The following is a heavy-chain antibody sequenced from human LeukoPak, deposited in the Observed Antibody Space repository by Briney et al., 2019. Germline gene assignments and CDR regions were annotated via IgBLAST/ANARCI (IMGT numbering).Heavy chain of an antibody. D-gene: IGHD2-2*01. CDR1: GYTFTSYG. CDR2: ISAYNGNT. V-gene: IGHV1-18*01. Sequence: ASVKVSCKASGYTFTSYGISWVRQAPGQGLKWMGWISAYNGNTNYAQNLQGRVTMTTDTSTSTAYMELRSLRSDDTAVYYCARGPIIDIVVIPAAADYYHMDVWGKGTAVTVSS. J-gene: IGHJ6*03. CDR3: ARGPIIDIVVIPAAADYYHMDV.